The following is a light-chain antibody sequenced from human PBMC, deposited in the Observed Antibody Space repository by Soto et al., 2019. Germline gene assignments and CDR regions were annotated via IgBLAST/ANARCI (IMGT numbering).Light chain of an antibody. CDR1: SSDIGAHDY. V-gene: IGLV2-14*01. J-gene: IGLJ2*01. CDR2: EVT. Sequence: SVLTQPASVSGSPGQSITISCTGTSSDIGAHDYVSWYRQHPGKAPKLLIYEVTNRPSGVSPRFSGSKSANTASLTISGLQVEDEADYYCSSHTSSASVVFGGGTKLTVL. CDR3: SSHTSSASVV.